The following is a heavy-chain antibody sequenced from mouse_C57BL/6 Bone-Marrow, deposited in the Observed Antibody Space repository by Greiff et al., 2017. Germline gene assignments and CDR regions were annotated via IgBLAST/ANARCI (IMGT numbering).Heavy chain of an antibody. CDR3: ARRDGRRDEFDY. V-gene: IGHV5-17*01. Sequence: EVQLVESGGGLVKPGGSLKLSCAASGFTFTDYGMHWVRQAPVQGLEWVGYISRGSGSTYYTHKVKGRFTLTGDNAKNTLFMEMTSLTSEDTAMYYCARRDGRRDEFDYWGQGTPLTVSA. CDR2: ISRGSGST. D-gene: IGHD1-1*01. J-gene: IGHJ2*01. CDR1: GFTFTDYG.